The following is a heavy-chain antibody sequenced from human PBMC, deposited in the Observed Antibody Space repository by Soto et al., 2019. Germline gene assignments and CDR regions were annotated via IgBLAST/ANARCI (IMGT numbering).Heavy chain of an antibody. CDR3: ARGLQAVGNPYYYMDV. CDR2: MNPNSGNT. D-gene: IGHD6-19*01. J-gene: IGHJ6*03. V-gene: IGHV1-8*01. Sequence: QVQLVQSGAEVKKPGASVKVSCKASGYTFTSYDINWVRQATGQGLEWMGWMNPNSGNTGYAQKFQGRVTMTRNTSISTAYMELSSLRSEDTAVYYCARGLQAVGNPYYYMDVWGKGTTVTVSS. CDR1: GYTFTSYD.